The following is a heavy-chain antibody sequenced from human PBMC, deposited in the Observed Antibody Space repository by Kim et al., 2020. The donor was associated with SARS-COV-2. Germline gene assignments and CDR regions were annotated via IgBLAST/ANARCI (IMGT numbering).Heavy chain of an antibody. CDR3: ARYGKSSGGNSAWFDL. CDR2: IYYSGRT. Sequence: SETLSLTCTVSGGSISNYHWSWIRQPPGKGLEWIGYIYYSGRTNYSPSLKSRVTISVDTSKNQFSLKLSSVTAADTAVYYCARYGKSSGGNSAWFDLWGQGTLVSVSS. CDR1: GGSISNYH. J-gene: IGHJ5*02. V-gene: IGHV4-59*01. D-gene: IGHD2-15*01.